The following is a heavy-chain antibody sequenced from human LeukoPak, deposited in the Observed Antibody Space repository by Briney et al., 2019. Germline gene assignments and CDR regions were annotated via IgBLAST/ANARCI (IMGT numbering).Heavy chain of an antibody. D-gene: IGHD3-10*01. J-gene: IGHJ5*02. CDR2: IYTSGST. CDR3: ARDLYYGSGSYYGANWFDP. Sequence: SETLSLTCTVSGGSISTYYWSWIRKPAGKGLEWIGRIYTSGSTNYNPSLKSRVTMSVDTSKNQFSLKLSSVTAADTAVYYCARDLYYGSGSYYGANWFDPWGQGTLVTVSS. CDR1: GGSISTYY. V-gene: IGHV4-4*07.